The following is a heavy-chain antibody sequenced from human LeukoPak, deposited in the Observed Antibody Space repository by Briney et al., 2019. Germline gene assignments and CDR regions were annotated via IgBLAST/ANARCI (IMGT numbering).Heavy chain of an antibody. J-gene: IGHJ4*02. V-gene: IGHV1-2*02. Sequence: GASVKVSCKASGYTFTGYYMHWVRQAPGRGLEWMGWINPNSGGTNCAQKFQGRVTMTRDTSISTAYMELSRLRSDDTAVYLCARDWGTYYGILTGYRSLGYFDYWGQGTLVTVSS. CDR2: INPNSGGT. D-gene: IGHD3-9*01. CDR3: ARDWGTYYGILTGYRSLGYFDY. CDR1: GYTFTGYY.